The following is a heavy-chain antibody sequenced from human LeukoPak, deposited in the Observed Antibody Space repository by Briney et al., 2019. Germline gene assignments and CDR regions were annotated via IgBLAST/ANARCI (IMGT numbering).Heavy chain of an antibody. CDR1: GGSISTYY. CDR2: INYNGRS. V-gene: IGHV4-59*01. Sequence: SETLSLTCTVSGGSISTYYWSWVRHPPGKGLEWIGYINYNGRSNSNPSLKSRVAISVDTSKNQFSLRLSSVTAADTAVYYCARGELGYCSSCNAFDIWGQGTMVTVSS. J-gene: IGHJ3*02. D-gene: IGHD2-2*01. CDR3: ARGELGYCSSCNAFDI.